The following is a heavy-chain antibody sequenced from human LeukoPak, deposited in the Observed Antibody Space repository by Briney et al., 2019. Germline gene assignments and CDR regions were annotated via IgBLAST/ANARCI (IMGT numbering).Heavy chain of an antibody. D-gene: IGHD2-2*02. CDR3: ARGGSLGYCSSTGCYTFHY. CDR1: GGTFSSYA. CDR2: IIPIFGTA. V-gene: IGHV1-69*13. Sequence: ASVKVSCKASGGTFSSYAISWVRQAPGQGLEWMGGIIPIFGTANYAQKFQGRVTTTADESTSTAYMELSSLRSEDTAVYYCARGGSLGYCSSTGCYTFHYWGQGTLVTVSS. J-gene: IGHJ4*02.